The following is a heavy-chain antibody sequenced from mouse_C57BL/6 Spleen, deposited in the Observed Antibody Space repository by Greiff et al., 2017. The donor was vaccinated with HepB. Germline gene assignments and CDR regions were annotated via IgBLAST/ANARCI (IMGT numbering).Heavy chain of an antibody. V-gene: IGHV3-6*01. CDR1: GYSITSGYY. Sequence: EVQLVESGPGLVKPSQSLSLTCSVTGYSITSGYYWNWIRQFPGNKLEWMGYISYDGSNNYNPSLKNRISITRDTSKNQFFLKLNSVTTEDTATYYCARDTPSRDGYYENYWGQGTTLTVSS. CDR3: ARDTPSRDGYYENY. J-gene: IGHJ2*01. D-gene: IGHD2-3*01. CDR2: ISYDGSN.